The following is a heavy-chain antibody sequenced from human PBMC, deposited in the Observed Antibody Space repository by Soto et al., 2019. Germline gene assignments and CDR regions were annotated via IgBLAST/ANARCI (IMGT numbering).Heavy chain of an antibody. CDR3: ARVKVVGATSAFDI. J-gene: IGHJ3*02. V-gene: IGHV1-2*04. Sequence: GPSVKVSCKASGYTFTGYYIHWVRQAPGQGLEWMGWINPNNGGTNYTQSFQGWVTLTRDTSITTAYMELSRLRSDDTAVYYCARVKVVGATSAFDIWGQGTMVTVSS. D-gene: IGHD1-26*01. CDR1: GYTFTGYY. CDR2: INPNNGGT.